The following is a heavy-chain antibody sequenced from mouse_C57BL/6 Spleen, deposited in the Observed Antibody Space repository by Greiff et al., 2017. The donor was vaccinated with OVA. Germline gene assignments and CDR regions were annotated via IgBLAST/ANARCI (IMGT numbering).Heavy chain of an antibody. J-gene: IGHJ3*01. D-gene: IGHD2-3*01. CDR3: ARLNDPFAY. V-gene: IGHV14-2*01. Sequence: EVMLVESGAELVKPGASVKLSCTASGFNIKDYYMHWVKQRTEQGLEWIGRIDPEDGETKYAPKFQGKSTITADTSSNTAYLQLSSLTSEDTAVYYCARLNDPFAYWGQGTLVTVSA. CDR1: GFNIKDYY. CDR2: IDPEDGET.